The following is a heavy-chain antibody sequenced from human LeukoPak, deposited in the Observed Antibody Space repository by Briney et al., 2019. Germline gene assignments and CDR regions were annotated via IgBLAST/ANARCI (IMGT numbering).Heavy chain of an antibody. D-gene: IGHD3-22*01. CDR1: GYTFTSYG. J-gene: IGHJ4*02. CDR2: ISAYNGNT. Sequence: ASVKVSCEASGYTFTSYGISWVRQAPGQGLEWMGWISAYNGNTNYAQKLQGRVTMTTDTSTSTAYMELRSLRSDDTAVYYCARTYYYDSSGYQNFDYWGQGTLVTVSS. CDR3: ARTYYYDSSGYQNFDY. V-gene: IGHV1-18*01.